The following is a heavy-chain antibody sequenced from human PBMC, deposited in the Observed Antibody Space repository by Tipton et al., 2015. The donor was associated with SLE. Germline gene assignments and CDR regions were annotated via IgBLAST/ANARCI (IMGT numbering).Heavy chain of an antibody. J-gene: IGHJ2*01. CDR2: IYYSGST. CDR3: ARGVWSGSFFDL. CDR1: GGSISSSSYY. D-gene: IGHD3-3*01. V-gene: IGHV4-39*07. Sequence: TLSLTCTVSGGSISSSSYYWGWIRQPPGKGLEWIGSIYYSGSTYYNPSLKSRVTTSVDTSKNQFSLKLSSVTAADTAVYYCARGVWSGSFFDLWGRGTLVTVSS.